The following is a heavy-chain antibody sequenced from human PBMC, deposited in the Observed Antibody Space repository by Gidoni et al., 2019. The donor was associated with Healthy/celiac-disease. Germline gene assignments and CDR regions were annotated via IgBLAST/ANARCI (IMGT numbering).Heavy chain of an antibody. CDR2: VLPIFGTA. J-gene: IGHJ6*02. Sequence: QVQLVQSGAEVKKPGSSVQVSCKASGGTFSSYAISWVRQAPGQGLEWMGGVLPIFGTANDAKKVQGRVTISAEESTGTAYMELSSLRSEDTAVYYCASGGRGAYSGNIVVVIARRYYYGMDVWGQGTTVTVSS. D-gene: IGHD2-21*01. V-gene: IGHV1-69*01. CDR1: GGTFSSYA. CDR3: ASGGRGAYSGNIVVVIARRYYYGMDV.